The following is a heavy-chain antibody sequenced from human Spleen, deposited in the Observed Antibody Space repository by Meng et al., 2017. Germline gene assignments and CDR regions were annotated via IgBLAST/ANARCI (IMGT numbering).Heavy chain of an antibody. J-gene: IGHJ6*02. CDR1: GYSFINYY. CDR3: ARDISQGPYYYYGLDV. D-gene: IGHD1-14*01. CDR2: LNPSSGGT. V-gene: IGHV1-2*02. Sequence: ASVKVSCKASGYSFINYYIHWVRQAPGRGLEWMGWLNPSSGGTTYAQKFQGRVTMTADTSSSTSYMELSRLASDDTAVYYCARDISQGPYYYYGLDVWGPGTTVTVSS.